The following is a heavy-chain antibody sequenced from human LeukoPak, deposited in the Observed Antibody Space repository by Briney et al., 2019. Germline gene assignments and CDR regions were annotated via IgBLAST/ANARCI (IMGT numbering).Heavy chain of an antibody. J-gene: IGHJ5*02. V-gene: IGHV4-31*03. Sequence: NPPQTLSLTCTVSGGSISSGGYYWSWIRQHPGKGLEWIGYIYYSGSTYYNPSLKSRVTISVDTSKNQFSLKLSSVTAADTAVYYCAREKAGILQTWGQGTLVTVSS. CDR3: AREKAGILQT. D-gene: IGHD3-10*01. CDR1: GGSISSGGYY. CDR2: IYYSGST.